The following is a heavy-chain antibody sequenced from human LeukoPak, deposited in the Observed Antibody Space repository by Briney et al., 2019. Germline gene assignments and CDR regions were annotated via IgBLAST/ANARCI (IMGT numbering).Heavy chain of an antibody. V-gene: IGHV4-59*01. CDR2: IYYSGST. CDR3: ARSRGLYLLRYFDY. D-gene: IGHD3-10*01. J-gene: IGHJ4*02. Sequence: PSETLSLTCTVSGGSISSYYWSWIRQPPGKGLEWIGYIYYSGSTNYNPSLKSRVTISVDTSKNQFSLKLSSVTAADTAVYYCARSRGLYLLRYFDYWGQGTLVTVSS. CDR1: GGSISSYY.